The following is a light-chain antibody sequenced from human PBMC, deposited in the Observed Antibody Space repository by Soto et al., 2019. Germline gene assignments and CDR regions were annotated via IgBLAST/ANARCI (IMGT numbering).Light chain of an antibody. CDR2: GAS. Sequence: EIVLTQSPGTLSFSPGEIATLSCRASQSVTSSYLSWWQQKPGQAPRLLIYGASSRATGIPDRFSGSGSGTDFTLTISRLEPEDFAVYYCQQYGSSLLTFGGGTKVDIK. V-gene: IGKV3-20*01. J-gene: IGKJ4*01. CDR1: QSVTSSY. CDR3: QQYGSSLLT.